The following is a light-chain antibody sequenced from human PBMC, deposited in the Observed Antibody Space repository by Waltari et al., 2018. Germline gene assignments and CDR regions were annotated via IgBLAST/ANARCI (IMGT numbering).Light chain of an antibody. CDR1: QSVLYSSNNKNK. J-gene: IGKJ2*01. Sequence: DIVMTQSPDSLAVSLGERATINCKSRQSVLYSSNNKNKLAWYQQKPGQPPKLLIYWASTRESGVPDRFSGSGSGTDFTLTISSLQAEDVAVYYCQQYYITPYTFGQGTKLEIK. CDR3: QQYYITPYT. CDR2: WAS. V-gene: IGKV4-1*01.